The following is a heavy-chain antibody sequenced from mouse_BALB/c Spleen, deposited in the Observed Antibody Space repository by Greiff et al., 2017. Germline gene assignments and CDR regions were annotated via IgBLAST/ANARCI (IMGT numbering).Heavy chain of an antibody. CDR1: GYSFTGYF. V-gene: IGHV1-20*02. CDR2: INPYNGDT. Sequence: EVKLQESGPELVKPGASVKISCKASGYSFTGYFMNWVMQSHGKSLEWIGRINPYNGDTFYNQKFKGKATLTVDKSSSTAHMELRSLASEDSAVYYCARFDGYSFFDYWGQGTTLTVSS. J-gene: IGHJ2*01. D-gene: IGHD2-3*01. CDR3: ARFDGYSFFDY.